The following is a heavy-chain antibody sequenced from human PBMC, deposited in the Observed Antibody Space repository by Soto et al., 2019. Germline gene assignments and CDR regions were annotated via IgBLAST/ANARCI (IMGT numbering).Heavy chain of an antibody. Sequence: PSETLSLTCAVSGGSISSGGYSWSWIRQPPGKGLEWIGYIYHSGSTYYNPSLKSRVTISVDGSKNQFSLKLSSVTAADTAVYYCARARDGYNLGFDYWGQGTLVTVSS. V-gene: IGHV4-30-2*01. CDR1: GGSISSGGYS. CDR2: IYHSGST. D-gene: IGHD5-12*01. CDR3: ARARDGYNLGFDY. J-gene: IGHJ4*02.